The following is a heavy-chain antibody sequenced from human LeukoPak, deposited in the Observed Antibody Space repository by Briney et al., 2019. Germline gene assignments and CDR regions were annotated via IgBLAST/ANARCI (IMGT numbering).Heavy chain of an antibody. CDR2: IIPIFGTA. J-gene: IGHJ6*03. D-gene: IGHD5-12*01. CDR1: GGTFSSYA. Sequence: ASVKVSCKASGGTFSSYAISWVRQAPGQGLEWMGGIIPIFGTANYAQKFQGRVTITADESTSTAYMELSSLRSEDTAVYYCARGGSGYTLYYYYMDVWGKGTTVTVS. V-gene: IGHV1-69*13. CDR3: ARGGSGYTLYYYYMDV.